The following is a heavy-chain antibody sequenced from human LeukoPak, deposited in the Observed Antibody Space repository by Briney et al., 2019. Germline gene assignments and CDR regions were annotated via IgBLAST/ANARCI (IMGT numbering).Heavy chain of an antibody. CDR3: ARDNSYGYDY. Sequence: KPSETLSLTCTVSGGSISFYYCSWLRQPPGKGLEWIGYIYYSGSTNYNPSLKSRVTISVDTSKNQFSLKLNSVTAADTAVYYCARDNSYGYDYWGQGTLVTVSS. CDR1: GGSISFYY. CDR2: IYYSGST. D-gene: IGHD5-18*01. V-gene: IGHV4-59*01. J-gene: IGHJ4*02.